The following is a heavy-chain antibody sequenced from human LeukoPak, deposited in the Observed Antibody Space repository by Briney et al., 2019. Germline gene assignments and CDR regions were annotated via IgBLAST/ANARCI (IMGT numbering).Heavy chain of an antibody. Sequence: SETLSLTCTVSGGSISSYYWSWIRQPPGKGLEWIGYIYYSGSTNYNPSLKSRVTISVDTSKNQFSLKLASVTAADTAVYYCARDLDGSGWYGAPGLDVWGQGTTVTVSS. J-gene: IGHJ6*02. CDR1: GGSISSYY. CDR2: IYYSGST. CDR3: ARDLDGSGWYGAPGLDV. D-gene: IGHD6-19*01. V-gene: IGHV4-59*01.